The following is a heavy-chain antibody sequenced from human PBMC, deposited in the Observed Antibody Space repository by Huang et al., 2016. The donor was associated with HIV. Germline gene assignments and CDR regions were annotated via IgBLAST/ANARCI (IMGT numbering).Heavy chain of an antibody. J-gene: IGHJ4*02. CDR3: ATVPPLHPALFDF. D-gene: IGHD3-10*02. CDR1: GDSVTNYYYY. Sequence: QVQLHDSGPRLVRPSVTLALSCGMSGDSVTNYYYYWSWIRLSPWKKVEWIGEVFYTGRTCMTPSLKRRVNVEKSTSRNQCSLKMTSKNAADTAVYYCATVPPLHPALFDFWGQGTLVTVSS. V-gene: IGHV4-61*01. CDR2: VFYTGRT.